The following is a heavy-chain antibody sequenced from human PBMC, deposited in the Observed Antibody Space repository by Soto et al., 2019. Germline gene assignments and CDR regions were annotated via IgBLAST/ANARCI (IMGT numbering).Heavy chain of an antibody. Sequence: PSETLSLTCTVSGVSISSGGYYWGWIRQAPGKGLEYVSVISDTGGNTFYADSVEGRFTISRDNSKKTLYLQLRSLRREDTAVYYCVKDPAVVSPWEINWNDEDRFSHHFGLEVWGQGTTVTVSS. D-gene: IGHD1-1*01. V-gene: IGHV3-64D*09. CDR3: VKDPAVVSPWEINWNDEDRFSHHFGLEV. J-gene: IGHJ6*02. CDR1: GVSISSGG. CDR2: ISDTGGNT.